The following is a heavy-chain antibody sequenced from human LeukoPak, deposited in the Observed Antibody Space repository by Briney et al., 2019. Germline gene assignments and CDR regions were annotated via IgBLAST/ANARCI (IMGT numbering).Heavy chain of an antibody. D-gene: IGHD3-10*01. CDR2: ISSSSSYI. CDR3: ARDLRLWFGD. J-gene: IGHJ4*02. CDR1: AFTFSSYS. Sequence: PGGSLRLSCAASAFTFSSYSMNWVRQAPGKGLEWVSSISSSSSYIYYADSVKGRLTISRDNAKNSLYLQMNSLRAEDTAVYYCARDLRLWFGDWGQGTLVTVSS. V-gene: IGHV3-21*01.